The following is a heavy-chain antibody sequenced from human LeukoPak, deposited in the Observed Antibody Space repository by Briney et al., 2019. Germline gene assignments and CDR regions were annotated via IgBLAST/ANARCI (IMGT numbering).Heavy chain of an antibody. Sequence: PSETLSLTCTVSGGSISSSSYYWGWIRQPPGKGLEWIGSIYYSGSTPYNPSLKSRVTISVDTSKNQFSLKLSSVTAADTAVYYCARDHYGWFDPWGQGTLVTVSS. V-gene: IGHV4-39*07. J-gene: IGHJ5*02. CDR2: IYYSGST. CDR3: ARDHYGWFDP. CDR1: GGSISSSSYY. D-gene: IGHD3-10*01.